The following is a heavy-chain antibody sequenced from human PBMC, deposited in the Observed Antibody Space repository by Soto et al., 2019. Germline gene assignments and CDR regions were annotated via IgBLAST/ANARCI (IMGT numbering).Heavy chain of an antibody. Sequence: PGGSLRLSCAASGFTFDSYGMSWVRQAPGKGLEWVSTITGRGHSTYYADSVMGRFTISRDNSKNTLDLQMSSLRDDDTAVYYCANTGSWDLLGALYYRGQGTFVTGSS. D-gene: IGHD1-26*01. CDR3: ANTGSWDLLGALYY. CDR1: GFTFDSYG. CDR2: ITGRGHST. J-gene: IGHJ4*01. V-gene: IGHV3-23*01.